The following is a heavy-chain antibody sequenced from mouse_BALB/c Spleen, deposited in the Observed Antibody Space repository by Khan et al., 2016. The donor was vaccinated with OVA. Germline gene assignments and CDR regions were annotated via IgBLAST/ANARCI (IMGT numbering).Heavy chain of an antibody. V-gene: IGHV5-6-5*01. J-gene: IGHJ3*01. D-gene: IGHD1-1*02. CDR3: ARDYWFVY. CDR1: GFTFRNYA. Sequence: EVQLVESGGGLVKPGGSLKVSCAASGFTFRNYAMSWVRQTPEKRLEWVASISSGGNTYYPDNVKGRVTISRDNARNILYLQMSSLWSEDTAMYYCARDYWFVYWGQGTLVTVSA. CDR2: ISSGGNT.